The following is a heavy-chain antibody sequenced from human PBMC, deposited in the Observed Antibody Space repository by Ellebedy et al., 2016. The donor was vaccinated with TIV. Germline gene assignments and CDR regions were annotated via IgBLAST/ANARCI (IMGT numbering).Heavy chain of an antibody. D-gene: IGHD3-3*01. Sequence: ASVKVSCXASGYTFTDYYIHWVRQAPGQGLEWMGVIHPSGGFTSSAPNFQVRVTMTRDTSSNTAYMGLSRLRSEDTAVYFCARSLIGGSGYQHGGPDYWGQGTLVTVSS. J-gene: IGHJ4*02. CDR3: ARSLIGGSGYQHGGPDY. CDR1: GYTFTDYY. V-gene: IGHV1-46*01. CDR2: IHPSGGFT.